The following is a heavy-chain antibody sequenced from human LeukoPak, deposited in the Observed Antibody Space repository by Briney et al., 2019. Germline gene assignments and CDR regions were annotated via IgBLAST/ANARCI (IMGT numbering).Heavy chain of an antibody. V-gene: IGHV3-23*01. Sequence: GGSLRLSCLTSGFTFSTNAMSWIRQAPGKGLEWISGISGSGASTYYADSVTGRFTISRDNSRNTLYLQMNSLRGDDTAVYYCAKDVGKWESLHFFDYWGQGTLVTVSS. D-gene: IGHD1-26*01. J-gene: IGHJ4*02. CDR1: GFTFSTNA. CDR3: AKDVGKWESLHFFDY. CDR2: ISGSGAST.